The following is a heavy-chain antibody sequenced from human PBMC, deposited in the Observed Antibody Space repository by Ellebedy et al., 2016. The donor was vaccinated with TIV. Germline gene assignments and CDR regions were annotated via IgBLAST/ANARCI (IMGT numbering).Heavy chain of an antibody. V-gene: IGHV1-18*01. CDR3: ARSLPEGGNWFDP. CDR2: ISAYNGNT. CDR1: GYAFTSYG. Sequence: ASVKVSXKASGYAFTSYGISWVRQAPGQGLEWMGWISAYNGNTNYAQKLQGRVTMTTDTSTSTAYMELRSLRSDDTAVYYCARSLPEGGNWFDPWGQGTLVTVSS. J-gene: IGHJ5*02. D-gene: IGHD3-16*02.